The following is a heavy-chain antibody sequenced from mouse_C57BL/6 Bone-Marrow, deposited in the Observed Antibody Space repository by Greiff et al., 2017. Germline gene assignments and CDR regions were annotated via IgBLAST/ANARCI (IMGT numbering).Heavy chain of an antibody. D-gene: IGHD2-3*01. CDR2: IHPNSGST. J-gene: IGHJ3*01. CDR1: GYTFTSYW. V-gene: IGHV1-64*01. CDR3: ARSRFYDGYYAWFAY. Sequence: VQLQQPGAELVKPGASVKLSCKASGYTFTSYWMHWVKQRPGQGLEWIGMIHPNSGSTNYNEKFKSKATLTVDKSSSTAYMQLSSLTSEDSPVYYWARSRFYDGYYAWFAYWGQGTLVTVSA.